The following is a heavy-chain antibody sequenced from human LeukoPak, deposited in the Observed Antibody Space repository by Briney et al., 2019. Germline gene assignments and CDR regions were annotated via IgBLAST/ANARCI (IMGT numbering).Heavy chain of an antibody. CDR3: ARMTPWKSALAPHLDI. CDR1: GGSISSGGYY. Sequence: SQTLSLTCTVSGGSISSGGYYWSWIRQHPGKGLEWIGYIYYSGSTYYNPSLKSRVTISVDTSKNQFSLKLSSVTAADTAVYYCARMTPWKSALAPHLDIWGQGTMVTVSS. V-gene: IGHV4-31*03. D-gene: IGHD1-1*01. CDR2: IYYSGST. J-gene: IGHJ3*02.